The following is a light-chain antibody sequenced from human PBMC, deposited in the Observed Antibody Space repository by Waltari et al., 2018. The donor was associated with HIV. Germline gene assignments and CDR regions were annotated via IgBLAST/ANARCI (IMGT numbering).Light chain of an antibody. V-gene: IGKV3-15*01. CDR2: GSC. CDR1: HGVSSH. J-gene: IGKJ1*01. CDR3: QRYYNRPPWT. Sequence: EIVMTQSPATLSVSPGERATLSCRASHGVSSHLAWYQQRPSQAPRLLTYGSCTRSAGIAARFSGSGSGTEFALTISSLQSEDFALYYCQRYYNRPPWTFGQGTKVEIK.